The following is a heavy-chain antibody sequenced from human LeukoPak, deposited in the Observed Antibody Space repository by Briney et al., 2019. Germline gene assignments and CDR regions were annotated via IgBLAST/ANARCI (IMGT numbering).Heavy chain of an antibody. D-gene: IGHD3-22*01. CDR3: AREVYYDSSGYYRPYYFDY. CDR1: GYTFTSYG. CDR2: ISAYIGNT. Sequence: GASVKVSCKASGYTFTSYGISWVRQAPGQGLEWMGWISAYIGNTNYAQKLQGRVTMTTDTSTSTAYMELSSLRSEDTAVYYCAREVYYDSSGYYRPYYFDYWGQGTLVTVSS. J-gene: IGHJ4*02. V-gene: IGHV1-18*01.